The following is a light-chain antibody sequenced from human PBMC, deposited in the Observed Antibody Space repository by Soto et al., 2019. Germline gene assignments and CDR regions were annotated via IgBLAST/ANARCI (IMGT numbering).Light chain of an antibody. J-gene: IGKJ2*01. V-gene: IGKV1-5*01. Sequence: DIQMTQSPSTLSASVGDRVTITCRASQSIHSWLAWYQQKPGKAPNLLIYDASTLESGVPSRFSGSESGTEFTLTISSLQPDDFATYYCQQYYNYLYTFGQGTKLEIK. CDR2: DAS. CDR3: QQYYNYLYT. CDR1: QSIHSW.